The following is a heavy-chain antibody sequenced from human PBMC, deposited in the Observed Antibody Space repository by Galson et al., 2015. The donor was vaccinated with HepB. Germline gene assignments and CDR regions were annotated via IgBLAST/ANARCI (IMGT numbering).Heavy chain of an antibody. CDR2: ISSNGGST. J-gene: IGHJ4*02. Sequence: SLRLSCAASGFTFSSYAMHWVRQAPGKGLEYVSAISSNGGSTYYADSVKGRFTISRDNSKNTLYLQMSSLGAEDTAVYYCVKKGWYHGSGSLYYFDYWGQGTLVTVSS. D-gene: IGHD3-10*01. CDR3: VKKGWYHGSGSLYYFDY. CDR1: GFTFSSYA. V-gene: IGHV3-64D*06.